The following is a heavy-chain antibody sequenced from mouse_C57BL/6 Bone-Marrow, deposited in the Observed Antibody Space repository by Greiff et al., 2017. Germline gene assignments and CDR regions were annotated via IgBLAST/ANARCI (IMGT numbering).Heavy chain of an antibody. J-gene: IGHJ2*01. CDR3: ARWAAHYFDY. Sequence: QVQLQQSGAELVRPGTSVKMSCKASGYTFTNYWIGWAKQRPGHGLEWIGDIYTGGGYTNYNEKFKGKATLTADKSSSTAYMQFSSLTSEDSAIYYCARWAAHYFDYWGQGTTLTVSS. CDR2: IYTGGGYT. V-gene: IGHV1-63*01. CDR1: GYTFTNYW.